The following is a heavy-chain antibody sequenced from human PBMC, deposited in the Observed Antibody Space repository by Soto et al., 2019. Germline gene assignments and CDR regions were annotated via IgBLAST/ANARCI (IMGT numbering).Heavy chain of an antibody. CDR1: GGSISTYY. J-gene: IGHJ4*02. CDR3: ARGGETYYDFWSGFSPIDY. Sequence: QVQLQESGPGLVKPSETLSLTCTVSGGSISTYYWSWVRQSPGKGLEWIGYIFYSDNTNYNPSLKSRVTISVGTSKNQFSLKLTSVTAAETAVYFCARGGETYYDFWSGFSPIDYWGQGALVTVSS. D-gene: IGHD3-3*01. V-gene: IGHV4-59*01. CDR2: IFYSDNT.